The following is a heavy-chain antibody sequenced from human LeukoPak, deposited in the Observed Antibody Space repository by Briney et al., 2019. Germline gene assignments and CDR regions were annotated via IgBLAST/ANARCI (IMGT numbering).Heavy chain of an antibody. Sequence: PSQTLSLTCSVSAGSMRSHYWSWIRQPPGKGLEWMGFIYYSGTTRYSSALQSRVTISADTSKNQFSLKLTSVTAADTADYYCARLLDNDSSGDPDTFDMWGQGTMVTVSS. CDR2: IYYSGTT. D-gene: IGHD3-22*01. V-gene: IGHV4-59*11. CDR3: ARLLDNDSSGDPDTFDM. J-gene: IGHJ3*02. CDR1: AGSMRSHY.